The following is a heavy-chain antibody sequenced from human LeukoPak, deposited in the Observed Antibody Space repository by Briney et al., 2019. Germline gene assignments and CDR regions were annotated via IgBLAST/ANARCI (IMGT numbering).Heavy chain of an antibody. Sequence: PSGTLSLTCAVSGGSISSSNWWSWVRQPPGKGLEWIGEIYHSGSTNYNPSLKSRVTISVDTSKNQFSLKLSSVTAADTAVYYCARVRGYSYGPFDYWGQGTLVTVSS. CDR2: IYHSGST. D-gene: IGHD5-18*01. V-gene: IGHV4-4*02. J-gene: IGHJ4*02. CDR1: GGSISSSNW. CDR3: ARVRGYSYGPFDY.